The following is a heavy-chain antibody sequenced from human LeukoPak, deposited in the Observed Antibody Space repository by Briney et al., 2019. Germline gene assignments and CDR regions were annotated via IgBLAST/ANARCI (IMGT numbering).Heavy chain of an antibody. CDR1: GFTFSSYW. CDR3: ARGRATMVRGVMRGVEGDY. Sequence: GGSLRLSCAASGFTFSSYWMSWVRQAPRKGLEWVANIKQDGSEKYYVDSVKGRFTISRDNAKNSLYLQMNSLRAEDTAVYYCARGRATMVRGVMRGVEGDYWGQGTLVTVSS. D-gene: IGHD3-10*01. CDR2: IKQDGSEK. V-gene: IGHV3-7*01. J-gene: IGHJ4*02.